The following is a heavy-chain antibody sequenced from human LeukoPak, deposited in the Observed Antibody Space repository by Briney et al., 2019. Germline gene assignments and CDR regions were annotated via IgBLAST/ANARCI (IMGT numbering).Heavy chain of an antibody. CDR1: GGSFSGYY. D-gene: IGHD1-26*01. Sequence: PSETLSPTCAVYGGSFSGYYWSWIRQPPGKGLEWIGEINHSGSTNYNPSLKSRVTISVDTSKNQFSLKLSSVTAADTAVYYCARWELANLFDYWGQGTLVTVSS. V-gene: IGHV4-34*01. CDR2: INHSGST. J-gene: IGHJ4*02. CDR3: ARWELANLFDY.